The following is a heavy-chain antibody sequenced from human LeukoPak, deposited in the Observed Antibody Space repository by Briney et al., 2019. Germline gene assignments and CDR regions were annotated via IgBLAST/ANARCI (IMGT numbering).Heavy chain of an antibody. Sequence: GGSLRLSCAASGFTFSSYAMSWVRQAPGKGLEWVSAISGSGGSTYYADSVKGRFTISRDNSKNTLYLQMNSLRAKDTAVYYCAKDSRQLWPHCGTDYWGQGTLVTVSS. J-gene: IGHJ4*02. V-gene: IGHV3-23*01. CDR1: GFTFSSYA. CDR2: ISGSGGST. D-gene: IGHD5-18*01. CDR3: AKDSRQLWPHCGTDY.